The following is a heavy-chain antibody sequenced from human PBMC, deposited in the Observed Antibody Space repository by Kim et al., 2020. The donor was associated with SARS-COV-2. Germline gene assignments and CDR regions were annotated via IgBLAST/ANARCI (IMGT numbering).Heavy chain of an antibody. CDR1: GVSFSTYD. V-gene: IGHV3-30-3*01. J-gene: IGHJ4*02. CDR3: ATSPRRFGPLDN. Sequence: GGSLRLSCAASGVSFSTYDLNWVRQAPDKGLEWVATISYDETNEYYLDSGKGRFTISRDNSKNTLYLQMNSLRAEDTAVYYCATSPRRFGPLDNWGQGT. CDR2: ISYDETNE. D-gene: IGHD3-10*01.